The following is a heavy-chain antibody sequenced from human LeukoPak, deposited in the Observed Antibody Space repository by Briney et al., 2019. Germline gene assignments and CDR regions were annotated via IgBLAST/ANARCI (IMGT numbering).Heavy chain of an antibody. CDR3: ARSTSYYYYGMDV. J-gene: IGHJ6*02. V-gene: IGHV4-59*08. Sequence: SETLSLTCAVYGGSFSSYYWSWIRQPPGKGLEWIGYIYYSGSTNYNPSLKSRVTISVDTSKNQFSLKLSSVTVADTAVYYCARSTSYYYYGMDVWGQGTTVTVSS. D-gene: IGHD2-2*01. CDR2: IYYSGST. CDR1: GGSFSSYY.